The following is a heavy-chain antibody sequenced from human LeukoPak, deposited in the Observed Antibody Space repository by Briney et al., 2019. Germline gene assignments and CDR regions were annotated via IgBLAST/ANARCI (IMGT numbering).Heavy chain of an antibody. V-gene: IGHV3-23*01. D-gene: IGHD4-17*01. Sequence: GGSLRLSCAASGFTLTTYAMTWVRQAPGKGLEWVSGITASGPTTYYADSVKGRFTFSRDNSKNTLYLQMNSLRDEDTAVYYCARDPDYGDYGKGFDYWGQGTLVTVSS. CDR1: GFTLTTYA. CDR3: ARDPDYGDYGKGFDY. CDR2: ITASGPTT. J-gene: IGHJ4*02.